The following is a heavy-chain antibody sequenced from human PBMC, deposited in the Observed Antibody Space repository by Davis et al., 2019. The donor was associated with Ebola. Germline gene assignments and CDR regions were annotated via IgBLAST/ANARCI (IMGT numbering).Heavy chain of an antibody. CDR1: GFTFSGHS. CDR3: ARAKYYGMDV. J-gene: IGHJ6*04. CDR2: ITSGNSI. V-gene: IGHV3-21*01. D-gene: IGHD6-6*01. Sequence: GESLKISCAASGFTFSGHSMNWVRQAPGKGLEWVSSITSGNSIYYADSLKGRFTISRDNAKNTLYLQMNTLRAEDTAVYYCARAKYYGMDVWGKGTTVTVSS.